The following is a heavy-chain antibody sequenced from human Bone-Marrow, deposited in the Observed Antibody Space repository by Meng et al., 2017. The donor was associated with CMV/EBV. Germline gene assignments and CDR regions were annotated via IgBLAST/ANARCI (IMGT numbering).Heavy chain of an antibody. D-gene: IGHD5-18*01. CDR1: TFSDYY. Sequence: TFSDYYMSWIRQAPGRELEWVSYISSSSSYTNYADSVKGRFTISRDNAKNSLYLQMNSLRAEDTAVYYCARDRRRGYSYGQPPNLDYWGQGTLVTVSS. CDR2: ISSSSSYT. V-gene: IGHV3-11*06. CDR3: ARDRRRGYSYGQPPNLDY. J-gene: IGHJ4*02.